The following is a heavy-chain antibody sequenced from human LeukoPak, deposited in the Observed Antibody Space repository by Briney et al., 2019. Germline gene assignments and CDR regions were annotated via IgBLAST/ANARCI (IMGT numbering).Heavy chain of an antibody. D-gene: IGHD5-18*01. CDR1: GFTFSSYA. CDR2: ISYDGSNK. CDR3: ARLGTAMVTHTDY. V-gene: IGHV3-30-3*01. Sequence: GGSLRLSCAASGFTFSSYAMHWVRQAPGKGREGVAVISYDGSNKYYADSVKGRFTISRDNSKNTLYLQMNSLRAEDTAVYYCARLGTAMVTHTDYWGQGTLVTVSS. J-gene: IGHJ4*02.